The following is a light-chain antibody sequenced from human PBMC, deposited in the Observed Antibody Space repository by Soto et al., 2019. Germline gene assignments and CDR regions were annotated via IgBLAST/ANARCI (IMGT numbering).Light chain of an antibody. CDR1: QSIVTY. J-gene: IGKJ1*01. V-gene: IGKV1-39*01. CDR2: AAS. Sequence: DTQMTQSPSSLSASVGDRVTITCRASQSIVTYLNWYLQKPGKAPKLLIYAASNLQSGVPSRFSGSGSGTDFTLTISSLQPEDFATYFCQQSYSTPPWTFVQGTKVDIK. CDR3: QQSYSTPPWT.